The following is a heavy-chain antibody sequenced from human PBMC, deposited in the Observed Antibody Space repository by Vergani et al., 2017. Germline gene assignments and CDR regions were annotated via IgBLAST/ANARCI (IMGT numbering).Heavy chain of an antibody. Sequence: EVQLVQSGAEVKKPGESLKISCKGSGYSFTSYWIGWVRQMPVKGLERMGIIYPGDSDTRYSPSFQGQVTISADKSISTAYLQWSSLKASDTAMYYCAREGHYYDSSGYYVPDAFDIWGQGTMVTVSS. V-gene: IGHV5-51*01. CDR1: GYSFTSYW. D-gene: IGHD3-22*01. J-gene: IGHJ3*02. CDR3: AREGHYYDSSGYYVPDAFDI. CDR2: IYPGDSDT.